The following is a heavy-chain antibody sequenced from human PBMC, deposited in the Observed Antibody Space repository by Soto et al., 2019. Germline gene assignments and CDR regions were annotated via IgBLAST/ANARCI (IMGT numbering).Heavy chain of an antibody. J-gene: IGHJ5*02. CDR1: GYTFTSDY. V-gene: IGHV1-46*01. D-gene: IGHD3-3*01. CDR3: ATEKGLGVARSARVWFDP. Sequence: ASVKVSGKASGYTFTSDYMHWVRQAPGQGLEWMGIINPSGGSTSYAQKFQGRVTMTRDTSTSTVYMELSSLRSEDTAVYYCATEKGLGVARSARVWFDPWGQGTLVTVSS. CDR2: INPSGGST.